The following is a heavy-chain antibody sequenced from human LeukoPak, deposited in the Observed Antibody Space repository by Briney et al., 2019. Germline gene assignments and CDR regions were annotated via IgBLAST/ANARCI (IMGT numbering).Heavy chain of an antibody. J-gene: IGHJ6*03. CDR3: AKVHAHLTGYHLPSYYMDV. D-gene: IGHD3-9*01. V-gene: IGHV3-30*02. Sequence: GGSLRLSCAASGFTFSNYGMHWVRQAPGKGLEWVAFIRYDGSNKYYADSVKGRFTISRDNSKNTLYLQMNSLRAEDTAVYYCAKVHAHLTGYHLPSYYMDVWGKGTTVAVSS. CDR1: GFTFSNYG. CDR2: IRYDGSNK.